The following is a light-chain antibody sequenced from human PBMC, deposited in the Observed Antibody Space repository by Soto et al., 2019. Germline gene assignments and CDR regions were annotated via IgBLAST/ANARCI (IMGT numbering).Light chain of an antibody. J-gene: IGKJ2*01. CDR2: GAS. CDR1: QSVSSSY. CDR3: QQYASSPPYT. Sequence: EIVLTQSPGTLSLSPGERATLSCRASQSVSSSYLAWYQQKPGQAPRLLIYGASSRATGIPDRFSGSGSGTDFTLTISGLEPEDFAVYYCQQYASSPPYTFGQGTKLEIK. V-gene: IGKV3-20*01.